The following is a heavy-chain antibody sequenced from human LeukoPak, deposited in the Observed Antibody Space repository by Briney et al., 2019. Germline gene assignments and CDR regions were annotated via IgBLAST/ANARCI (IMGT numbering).Heavy chain of an antibody. Sequence: PSETLSLTCAVYGGSFSGYYWSWIRQPPGKGLEWIGEINHSGSTNYNPSLKSRVTISVDTSKNQFSLKLSSVTAADTAVYYCGGGRRYCSSTSCNRVGYYYYMDVWAKGTTATVPS. D-gene: IGHD2-2*02. CDR1: GGSFSGYY. J-gene: IGHJ6*03. CDR2: INHSGST. V-gene: IGHV4-34*01. CDR3: GGGRRYCSSTSCNRVGYYYYMDV.